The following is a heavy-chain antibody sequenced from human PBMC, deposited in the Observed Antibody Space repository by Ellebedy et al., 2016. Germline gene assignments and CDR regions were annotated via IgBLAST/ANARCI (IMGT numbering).Heavy chain of an antibody. J-gene: IGHJ5*02. CDR1: GFTFSSYW. CDR2: IKQDGSEK. CDR3: ARGSREFDP. Sequence: GESLKISCAASGFTFSSYWMSWVRQAPGKGLEWVANIKQDGSEKYYVDSVKGRFTISRDNAKNSLYLQMNSLRAEDTAVYYCARGSREFDPWGQGTLVTVSS. V-gene: IGHV3-7*03.